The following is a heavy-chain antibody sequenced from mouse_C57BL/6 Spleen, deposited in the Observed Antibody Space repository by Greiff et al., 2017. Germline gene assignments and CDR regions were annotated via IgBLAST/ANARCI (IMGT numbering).Heavy chain of an antibody. Sequence: QVQLQQPGAERVRPGASVKWSGRASGYTFTGYWMHWGKQRPGQGLEWMGMIHPNSGSTNYKEKFKSKATLAVDKSSCTAYMQLSSLTSEDSAVYYCAREDYGSSPAWFAYWGQGTLVTVSA. J-gene: IGHJ3*01. CDR3: AREDYGSSPAWFAY. CDR2: IHPNSGST. D-gene: IGHD1-1*01. CDR1: GYTFTGYW. V-gene: IGHV1-64*01.